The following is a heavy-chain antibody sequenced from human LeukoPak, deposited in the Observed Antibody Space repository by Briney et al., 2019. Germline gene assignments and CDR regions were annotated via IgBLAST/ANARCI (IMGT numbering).Heavy chain of an antibody. D-gene: IGHD3-22*01. Sequence: GGSLRLSCAASGFTFGSYAMHWVRQAPGKGLEWVAVISYDGSNKYYADSVKGRFTISRDNSKNTLYLQMNSLRAEDTAVYYCARDPRGHYYYSSPPDYWGQGTLVTVSS. CDR3: ARDPRGHYYYSSPPDY. CDR1: GFTFGSYA. CDR2: ISYDGSNK. J-gene: IGHJ4*02. V-gene: IGHV3-30-3*01.